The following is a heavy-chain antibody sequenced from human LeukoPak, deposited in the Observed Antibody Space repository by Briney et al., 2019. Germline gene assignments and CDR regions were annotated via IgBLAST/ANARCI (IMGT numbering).Heavy chain of an antibody. CDR2: IYSGGSI. Sequence: GGSLRLSCAASGFTVSSNYMSWVRQAREKGLEWVSFIYSGGSIYYADSVKGRFTISRHNSKNTLYLQMNSLRAEDTAVYYCVTPVRYCSGGSCRGVFQHWGQGTLVTVCS. CDR1: GFTVSSNY. D-gene: IGHD2-15*01. J-gene: IGHJ1*01. V-gene: IGHV3-53*04. CDR3: VTPVRYCSGGSCRGVFQH.